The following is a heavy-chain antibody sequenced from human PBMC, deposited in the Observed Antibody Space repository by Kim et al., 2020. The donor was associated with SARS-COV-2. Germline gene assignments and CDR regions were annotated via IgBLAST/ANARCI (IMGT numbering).Heavy chain of an antibody. CDR3: ARGPRRGWNDAFDI. Sequence: SVKVSCKASGGTFSSYAISWVRQAPGQGLEWMGGIIPIFGTANYAQKFQGRVTITADESTSTAYMELSSLRSEDTAVYYCARGPRRGWNDAFDIWGQGTMVTVSS. CDR1: GGTFSSYA. J-gene: IGHJ3*02. CDR2: IIPIFGTA. V-gene: IGHV1-69*13. D-gene: IGHD1-1*01.